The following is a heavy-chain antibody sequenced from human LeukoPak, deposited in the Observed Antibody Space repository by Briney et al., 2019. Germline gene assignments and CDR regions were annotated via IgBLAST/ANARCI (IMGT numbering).Heavy chain of an antibody. V-gene: IGHV3-7*01. Sequence: GGSLRLSCVVSGFTFNNYWMSWVRQAPGKGLELVGNIKPDGSETHYVDSVKGRFTISRDNAENSMTLQMYGLRVEDTAVYYCARDYSDYYGMDVWGQGTTVTVSS. J-gene: IGHJ6*02. CDR1: GFTFNNYW. CDR2: IKPDGSET. CDR3: ARDYSDYYGMDV. D-gene: IGHD4-11*01.